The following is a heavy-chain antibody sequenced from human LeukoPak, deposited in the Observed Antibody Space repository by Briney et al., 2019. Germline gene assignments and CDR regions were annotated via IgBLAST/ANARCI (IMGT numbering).Heavy chain of an antibody. J-gene: IGHJ4*02. CDR2: ISSSGST. CDR3: ARDLDWNYADY. CDR1: GGSISSYY. D-gene: IGHD1-7*01. V-gene: IGHV4-4*07. Sequence: SETLSLTCTVSGGSISSYYWSWMRQPPGKRLEWIGRISSSGSTNYNPSLKSRVTMSVDSSKNQFSLILISVTAADTAVYYCARDLDWNYADYWGQGTLVIVSS.